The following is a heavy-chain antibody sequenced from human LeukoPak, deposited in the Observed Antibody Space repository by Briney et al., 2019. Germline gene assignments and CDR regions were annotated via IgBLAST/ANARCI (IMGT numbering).Heavy chain of an antibody. CDR2: ISYDGSNK. Sequence: TGGSLRLSCAASGFNFNMYWMHWVRQAPGKGLEWVAVISYDGSNKYYADSVKGRFTISRDNYKNALYLQMNSLRAEDTAVYYCAKEASGYSSSWYFDYWGQGTLVTVSS. J-gene: IGHJ4*02. CDR3: AKEASGYSSSWYFDY. V-gene: IGHV3-30*18. D-gene: IGHD6-13*01. CDR1: GFNFNMYW.